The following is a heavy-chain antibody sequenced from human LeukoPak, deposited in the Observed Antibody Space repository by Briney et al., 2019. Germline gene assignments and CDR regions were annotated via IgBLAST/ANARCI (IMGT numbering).Heavy chain of an antibody. CDR3: ARDSSPQSGVYYFDAFDM. V-gene: IGHV3-7*01. CDR2: IKRDGSQE. Sequence: GGSLRLSCAASGFSFSSYWMTWVRQAPWKGLEWVANIKRDGSQEHYVDSVKGRFTISRDNTKSSLYLKMNSLRAEDTAVYYCARDSSPQSGVYYFDAFDMWGKGTMVTVSS. CDR1: GFSFSSYW. D-gene: IGHD3-22*01. J-gene: IGHJ3*02.